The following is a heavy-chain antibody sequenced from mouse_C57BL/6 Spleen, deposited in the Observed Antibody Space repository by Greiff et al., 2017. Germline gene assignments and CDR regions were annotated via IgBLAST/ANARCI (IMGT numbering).Heavy chain of an antibody. J-gene: IGHJ2*01. Sequence: EVQLQQSGAELVKPGASVKLSCTASGFNIKDYYMHWVKQRTEQGLEWIGRIAPEDGDTKYAPKFQGKATITADTSSNTAYLQLSSLTSEDTAVYYCARSGANWDGWGQGTTLTVSS. V-gene: IGHV14-2*01. D-gene: IGHD4-1*01. CDR2: IAPEDGDT. CDR1: GFNIKDYY. CDR3: ARSGANWDG.